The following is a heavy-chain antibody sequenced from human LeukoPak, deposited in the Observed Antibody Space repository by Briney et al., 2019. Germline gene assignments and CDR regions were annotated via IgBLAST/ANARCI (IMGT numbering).Heavy chain of an antibody. Sequence: RASVKVSCKAYGYTFTQNAINWVRQAPGQGLEWMGWINTKNGSPTYAQGFTGRFAFSLDTSVNTAYLEINSLKAEDTAVYYCARGGGTAAAGADSWGQGTLVSVSS. J-gene: IGHJ4*02. V-gene: IGHV7-4-1*02. D-gene: IGHD6-13*01. CDR1: GYTFTQNA. CDR2: INTKNGSP. CDR3: ARGGGTAAAGADS.